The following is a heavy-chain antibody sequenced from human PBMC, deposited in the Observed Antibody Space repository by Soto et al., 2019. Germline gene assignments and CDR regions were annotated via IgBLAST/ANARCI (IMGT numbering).Heavy chain of an antibody. J-gene: IGHJ5*02. CDR1: GGTFSSYA. D-gene: IGHD3-22*01. V-gene: IGHV1-69*01. CDR3: ARDYYDSSGYYSYNWFDP. CDR2: IIPIFGTA. Sequence: VQLVQSGAEVKKPGSSVKVSCKASGGTFSSYAISWVRQAPGQGLEWMGGIIPIFGTANYAQKFQGRVTITADESTSTAYMELSSLRSEDTAVYYCARDYYDSSGYYSYNWFDPWGQGTLVTVSS.